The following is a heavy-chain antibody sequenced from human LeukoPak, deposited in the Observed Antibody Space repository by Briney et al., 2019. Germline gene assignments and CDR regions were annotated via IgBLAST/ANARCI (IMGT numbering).Heavy chain of an antibody. D-gene: IGHD1-14*01. J-gene: IGHJ6*02. CDR3: ARAPAGMDV. CDR2: IYHSGST. V-gene: IGHV4-30-2*01. Sequence: LEWIGYIYHSGSTYYNPSLKSRVTISVDRSKNQFSLKLSSVTAADTAVYFCARAPAGMDVWAKGPRSSSP.